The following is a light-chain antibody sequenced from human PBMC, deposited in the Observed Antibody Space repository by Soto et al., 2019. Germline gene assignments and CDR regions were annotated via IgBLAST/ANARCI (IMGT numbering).Light chain of an antibody. V-gene: IGKV1-12*02. J-gene: IGKJ4*02. CDR2: SGS. CDR3: QQNDSFPFT. CDR1: QGVSTW. Sequence: DIQMPQSPSSVSASVGDRVTLTCRASQGVSTWLAWFQQRPGKAPKLLIYSGSTLQPGVPSRFSGCGSGTDFLLTISSLQPEDVAVYYCQQNDSFPFTFGGGTSVESK.